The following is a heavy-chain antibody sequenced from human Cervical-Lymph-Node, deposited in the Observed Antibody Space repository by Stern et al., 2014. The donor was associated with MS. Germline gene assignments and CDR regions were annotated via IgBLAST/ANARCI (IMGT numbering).Heavy chain of an antibody. CDR1: GFSLSNARMG. Sequence: ESGPVLVKPTETLTLTCTVSGFSLSNARMGVSWIRQPPGKALEWLAQIFSNDEKSYSTSLKSRLTISKDTSKSQVVLTMTNMDPVDTATYYCARIHHGARGSWYFDLWGRGTLVTVSS. CDR3: ARIHHGARGSWYFDL. J-gene: IGHJ2*01. CDR2: IFSNDEK. V-gene: IGHV2-26*01. D-gene: IGHD3-10*01.